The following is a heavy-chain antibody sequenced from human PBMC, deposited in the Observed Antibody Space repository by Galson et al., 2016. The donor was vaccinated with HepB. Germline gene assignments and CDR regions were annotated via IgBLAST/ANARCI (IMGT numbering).Heavy chain of an antibody. CDR2: FDPEDGET. CDR1: GYTLPELS. Sequence: SCKVSGYTLPELSMHWVRQAPGKELEWMGGFDPEDGETIYAQKFQGRVTMTEDTSTDTAYMELSSLRSEDTAVYYCATGRRAAAGLDAFDIWGQGTMVTVSS. V-gene: IGHV1-24*01. D-gene: IGHD6-13*01. J-gene: IGHJ3*02. CDR3: ATGRRAAAGLDAFDI.